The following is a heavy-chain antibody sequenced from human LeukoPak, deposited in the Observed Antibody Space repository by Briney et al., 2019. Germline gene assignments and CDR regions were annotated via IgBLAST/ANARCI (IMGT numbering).Heavy chain of an antibody. Sequence: GGSLRLSCAASGFTFSTYAVNWVRQAPGKGLEWVSAISTSGGRTYYADSVKGRFTISRDNSRNTLYLQMNSLRAEDTAVYYCAKGEEQLVLVSFDYWGQGTLVTVSS. CDR3: AKGEEQLVLVSFDY. CDR1: GFTFSTYA. D-gene: IGHD6-6*01. V-gene: IGHV3-23*01. CDR2: ISTSGGRT. J-gene: IGHJ4*02.